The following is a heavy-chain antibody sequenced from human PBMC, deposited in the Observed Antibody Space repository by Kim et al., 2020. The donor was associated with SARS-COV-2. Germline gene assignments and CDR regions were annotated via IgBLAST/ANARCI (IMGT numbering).Heavy chain of an antibody. J-gene: IGHJ5*02. CDR3: ASRGDCSGGSCYGA. Sequence: SETLSLTCTVSGGSISSGGYYWSWIRQHPGKGLEWIGYIYYSGSTYYNPSLKSRVTISVDTSKNQFSLKLSSVTAADTAVYYCASRGDCSGGSCYGAWGQGTLVTVSS. D-gene: IGHD2-15*01. CDR2: IYYSGST. CDR1: GGSISSGGYY. V-gene: IGHV4-31*03.